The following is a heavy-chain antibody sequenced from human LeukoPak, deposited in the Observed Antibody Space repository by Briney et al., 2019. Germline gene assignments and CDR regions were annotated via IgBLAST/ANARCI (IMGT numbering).Heavy chain of an antibody. CDR2: ISSSGSTI. CDR1: GFTFSDYY. Sequence: PGGSLRLSCAASGFTFSDYYMSWIRQAPGEGLEWVSYISSSGSTIYYADSVKGRFTISRDNAKNSLYLQMNSLRAEDTAVYYCARVWHYDSSGYGMDVWGQGTTVTVSS. D-gene: IGHD3-22*01. V-gene: IGHV3-11*01. CDR3: ARVWHYDSSGYGMDV. J-gene: IGHJ6*02.